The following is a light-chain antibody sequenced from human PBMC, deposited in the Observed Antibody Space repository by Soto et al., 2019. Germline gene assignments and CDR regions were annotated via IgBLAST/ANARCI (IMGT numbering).Light chain of an antibody. CDR3: QQYHSDPIT. V-gene: IGKV4-1*01. CDR2: WAS. J-gene: IGKJ5*01. CDR1: QSILSSSKNY. Sequence: DIVMTQSPDSLAVSLGERATINCKSSQSILSSSKNYLAWFQQKPGQPPKLLIYWASTRESGVPERFSGSGSDTDFTLTISSLQAEDVAVYYCQQYHSDPITFGQGTRLENK.